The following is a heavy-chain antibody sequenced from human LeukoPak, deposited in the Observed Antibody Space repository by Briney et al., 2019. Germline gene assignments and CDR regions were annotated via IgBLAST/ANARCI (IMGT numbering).Heavy chain of an antibody. Sequence: GGSLRLSCAASGFTFDDYTMHWVRQAPGKGLEWVSLISWDGGSTYYADSVRGRFTISRDNSKNSLYLQMNSLRTEDTALYYCGKKGSGWYFDYWGQGTLVTVSS. J-gene: IGHJ4*02. CDR2: ISWDGGST. D-gene: IGHD6-19*01. CDR3: GKKGSGWYFDY. V-gene: IGHV3-43*01. CDR1: GFTFDDYT.